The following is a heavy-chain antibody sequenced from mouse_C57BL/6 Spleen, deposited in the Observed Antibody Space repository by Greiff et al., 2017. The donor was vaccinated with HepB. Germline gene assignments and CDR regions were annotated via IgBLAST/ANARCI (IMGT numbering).Heavy chain of an antibody. CDR2: IHPNSGST. CDR3: ARYYDGSSLFDY. D-gene: IGHD1-1*01. V-gene: IGHV1-64*01. Sequence: QVQLQQPGAELVKPGASVKLSCKASGYTFTSYWMHWVKQRPGQGLEWIGMIHPNSGSTNYNEKFKSKATLTVDKSSSTAYMQLSSLTSEDSAVYYGARYYDGSSLFDYWGKGTTLTVSS. CDR1: GYTFTSYW. J-gene: IGHJ2*01.